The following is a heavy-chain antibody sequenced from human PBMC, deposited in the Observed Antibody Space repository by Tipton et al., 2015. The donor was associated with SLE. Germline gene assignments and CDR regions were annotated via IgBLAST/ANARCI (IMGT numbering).Heavy chain of an antibody. CDR1: GGSISRTSYY. CDR2: FYYDENT. V-gene: IGHV4-39*01. CDR3: VEGHTAMVIFDS. J-gene: IGHJ4*02. D-gene: IGHD5-18*01. Sequence: TLSLTCSVSGGSISRTSYYWGWVRQPPGKALEWIGSFYYDENTYYNPSLKSRVAVSIDTSKNEFSLKLNSVTAADTAVYYCVEGHTAMVIFDSWGQGTLVTVSS.